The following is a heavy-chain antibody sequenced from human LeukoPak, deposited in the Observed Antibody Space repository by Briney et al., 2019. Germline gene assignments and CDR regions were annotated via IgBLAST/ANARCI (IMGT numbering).Heavy chain of an antibody. CDR2: IYYDGST. J-gene: IGHJ4*02. Sequence: SETLSLTCTVSGDSSGNSAYYWGWIRQPPGKALEWIGSIYYDGSTYYNPSLKSRVTISVDTSTNQFALKLTSVTAADTAVYYCARNWLHGTENYYFDYWGQGTLVTVSS. CDR3: ARNWLHGTENYYFDY. D-gene: IGHD3-10*01. V-gene: IGHV4-39*01. CDR1: GDSSGNSAYY.